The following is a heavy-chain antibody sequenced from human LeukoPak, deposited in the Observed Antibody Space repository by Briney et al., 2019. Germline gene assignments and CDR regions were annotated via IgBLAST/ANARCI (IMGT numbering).Heavy chain of an antibody. CDR2: LKQEGRVK. V-gene: IGHV3-7*01. CDR3: ARAPVVVVAATREGYSDY. D-gene: IGHD2-15*01. Sequence: GGSLRLSCAVPGFTLRSSWMSWGRRAPGKGLEWVATLKQEGRVKNNVDSVKGRFTISRDNAKDSLYLQMNSLRAEDTAVYYCARAPVVVVAATREGYSDYWGQGTLVTVSS. J-gene: IGHJ4*02. CDR1: GFTLRSSW.